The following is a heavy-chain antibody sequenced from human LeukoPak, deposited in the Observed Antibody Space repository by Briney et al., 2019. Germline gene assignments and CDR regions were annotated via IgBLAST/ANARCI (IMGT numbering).Heavy chain of an antibody. CDR3: AKDLGSILGGYFDY. J-gene: IGHJ4*02. CDR2: ISGSGGST. Sequence: GGSLRLSCAASGFTFSSYAMSWVRQAPGKGLEWVSAISGSGGSTYYADSVKGWFTISRDNSKNTLYLQMNSLRAEDTAVYYCAKDLGSILGGYFDYWGQGTLVTVSS. V-gene: IGHV3-23*01. CDR1: GFTFSSYA. D-gene: IGHD5-24*01.